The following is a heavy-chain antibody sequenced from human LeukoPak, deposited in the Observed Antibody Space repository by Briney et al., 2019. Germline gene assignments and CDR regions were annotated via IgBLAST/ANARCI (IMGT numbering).Heavy chain of an antibody. CDR1: GGTFSGYA. CDR3: AGWFGELLSDYDAFDI. CDR2: IIPIFGTA. J-gene: IGHJ3*02. Sequence: SVKVSCKASGGTFSGYAISWVRQAPGQGLEWMGGIIPIFGTANYAQKFQGRVTITADESTSTAYMELSSLRSEDTAVYYCAGWFGELLSDYDAFDIWGQGTMVTVSS. D-gene: IGHD3-10*01. V-gene: IGHV1-69*13.